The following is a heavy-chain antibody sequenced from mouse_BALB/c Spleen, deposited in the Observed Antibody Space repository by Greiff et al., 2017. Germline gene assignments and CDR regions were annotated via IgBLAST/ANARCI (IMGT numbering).Heavy chain of an antibody. CDR1: GFTFSNYW. D-gene: IGHD2-4*01. J-gene: IGHJ3*01. CDR2: IRLKSNNYAT. V-gene: IGHV6-6*02. CDR3: TRDYDYDGTLFAY. Sequence: EVMLVESGGGLVQPGGSMKLSCVASGFTFSNYWMNWVRQSPEKGLEWVAEIRLKSNNYATHYAESVKGRFTISRDDSKSSVYLQMNNLRAEDTGIYYCTRDYDYDGTLFAYWGQGTLVTVSA.